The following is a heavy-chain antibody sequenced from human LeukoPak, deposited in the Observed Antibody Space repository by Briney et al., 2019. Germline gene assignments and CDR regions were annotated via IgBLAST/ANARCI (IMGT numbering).Heavy chain of an antibody. CDR1: GYIVTELS. CDR3: ATDVSPSSGWHAPLEY. Sequence: ASVNVSCKVSGYIVTELSIHWVRQAPGKGLEWMGGFDPEDGETGYAQKFLGRVTMTEDTSSDTAYMELSSLRFEDTAVYYCATDVSPSSGWHAPLEYWGQGTLVTVSS. CDR2: FDPEDGET. D-gene: IGHD6-19*01. V-gene: IGHV1-24*01. J-gene: IGHJ4*02.